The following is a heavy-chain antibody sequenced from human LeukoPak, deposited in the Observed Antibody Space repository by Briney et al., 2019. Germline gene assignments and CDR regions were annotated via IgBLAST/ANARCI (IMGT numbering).Heavy chain of an antibody. CDR2: IIPIFGTA. V-gene: IGHV1-69*13. CDR1: GGTFSSYA. D-gene: IGHD2-15*01. Sequence: APVKVSCKASGGTFSSYAISWVRQAPGQGLEWMGGIIPIFGTANYAQKFQGGVTITADESTSTAYMELSSLRSEDTAVYYCARAEVGCSGGSCYPPNTTNYYYYYGMDVWGQGTTVTVSS. CDR3: ARAEVGCSGGSCYPPNTTNYYYYYGMDV. J-gene: IGHJ6*02.